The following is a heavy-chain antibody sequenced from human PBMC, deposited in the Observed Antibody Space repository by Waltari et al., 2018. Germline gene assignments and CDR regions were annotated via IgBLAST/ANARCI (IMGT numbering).Heavy chain of an antibody. CDR3: ARGGDFGSNSVSNWCDP. CDR1: GYTFTSHY. V-gene: IGHV1-46*04. CDR2: INPSDGST. J-gene: IGHJ5*02. Sequence: QVQLVQSGAEVKKPGASVKVSCKASGYTFTSHYMHWVRQAPGQGLEWMRLINPSDGSTSCALKLQGGVTMTRDTSTSTVYMEVGGLGSEDTAVYYCARGGDFGSNSVSNWCDPWGQGTLVTVSS. D-gene: IGHD4-4*01.